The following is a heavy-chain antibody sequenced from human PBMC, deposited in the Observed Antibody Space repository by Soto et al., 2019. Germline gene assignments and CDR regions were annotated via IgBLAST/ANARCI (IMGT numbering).Heavy chain of an antibody. CDR1: GYIFLNYA. CDR2: INAANGNT. CDR3: ARVPRYSSDLVEVPAVTFEDCFHP. J-gene: IGHJ5*02. D-gene: IGHD3-16*01. Sequence: GASVKVSCKASGYIFLNYAIHWVRQAPGQRPEWVGWINAANGNTKYSQKLQGRVTITSDTAASTAYMELRSLRSEDTAQYYCARVPRYSSDLVEVPAVTFEDCFHPRGQGTLVTVSS. V-gene: IGHV1-3*01.